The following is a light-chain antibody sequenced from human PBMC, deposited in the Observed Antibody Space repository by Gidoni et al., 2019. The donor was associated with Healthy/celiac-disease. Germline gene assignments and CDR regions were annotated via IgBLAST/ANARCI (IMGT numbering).Light chain of an antibody. CDR2: GAS. Sequence: DIVLTKSPGTLSLSPGARATLTCRASQCVSSSYLAWYQQKPGQAPRLLIYGASSRATGIPDRFSGSGSGTDFTLNISRLEPEDFAVYYCQQYGSSPTWTFGQGTKVEIK. J-gene: IGKJ1*01. CDR1: QCVSSSY. V-gene: IGKV3-20*01. CDR3: QQYGSSPTWT.